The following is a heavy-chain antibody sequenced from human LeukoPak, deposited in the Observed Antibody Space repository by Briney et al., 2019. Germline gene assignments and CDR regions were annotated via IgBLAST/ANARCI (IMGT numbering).Heavy chain of an antibody. J-gene: IGHJ4*02. Sequence: SQTLSLTCTVSGGSISSGGYYWSWIRQHPGNGLEWIGYIYYSGSTYYNPSLKSRATISVDTSKTQFSLKLRSVTPADTAVYYCASFVVVTAIEDYWGQGTLVTVSS. CDR1: GGSISSGGYY. CDR2: IYYSGST. V-gene: IGHV4-31*03. D-gene: IGHD2-21*02. CDR3: ASFVVVTAIEDY.